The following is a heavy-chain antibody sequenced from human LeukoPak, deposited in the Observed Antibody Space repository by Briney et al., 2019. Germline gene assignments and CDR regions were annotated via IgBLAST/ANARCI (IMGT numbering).Heavy chain of an antibody. CDR1: GFTFNNYW. J-gene: IGHJ3*02. V-gene: IGHV3-7*01. CDR3: ARDSKGAFDI. CDR2: IKQDGSEK. D-gene: IGHD3-3*02. Sequence: GGSLRLSCAASGFTFNNYWMTWVRQAPGKGLELVANIKQDGSEKYYVDSVKGRFTISRDNSKNTLYLQMNSLRAEDTAVYYCARDSKGAFDIWGQGTMVTVSS.